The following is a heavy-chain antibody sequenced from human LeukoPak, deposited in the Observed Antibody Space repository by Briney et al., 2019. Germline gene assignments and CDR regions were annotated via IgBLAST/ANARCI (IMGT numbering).Heavy chain of an antibody. V-gene: IGHV1-46*01. CDR3: ARAPAVYSGSYGA. D-gene: IGHD1-26*01. CDR2: INPSGGST. Sequence: ASVKVSCKASGYTFTSYYMHWVRQAPGQGLGGMGIINPSGGSTSYAQKFQGRVTMTTDTSTSTAYMELRSLRSDDTAVYYCARAPAVYSGSYGAWGQGTLVTVSS. J-gene: IGHJ5*02. CDR1: GYTFTSYY.